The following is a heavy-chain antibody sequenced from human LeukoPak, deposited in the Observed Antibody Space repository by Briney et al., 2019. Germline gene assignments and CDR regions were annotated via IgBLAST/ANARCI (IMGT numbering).Heavy chain of an antibody. J-gene: IGHJ1*01. D-gene: IGHD6-19*01. CDR1: GYTFTGYH. V-gene: IGHV1-2*02. Sequence: GASVKVSCKTSGYTFTGYHMHWVRQAPGQGLEWMGWINPISGGTKYGQKFQGRVTLTRDTSISTAYMELNSLTSDDTAVYYCARGGVYSSGRYPEYFQRWGQGTLVTVS. CDR2: INPISGGT. CDR3: ARGGVYSSGRYPEYFQR.